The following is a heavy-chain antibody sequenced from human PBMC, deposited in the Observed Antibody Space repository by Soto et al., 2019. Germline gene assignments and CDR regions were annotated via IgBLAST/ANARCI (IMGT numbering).Heavy chain of an antibody. Sequence: GGSLRLSCTASGFTFSRSAMHWVRQGPGKGLEWVGLISQDGLHKYYADSVADRFTISRDNLKNTLYLQMNSLTPEDTAVYYCARDPATSGWSHRFDYWGPGTLVYVSS. CDR3: ARDPATSGWSHRFDY. J-gene: IGHJ4*02. V-gene: IGHV3-30-3*01. D-gene: IGHD6-19*01. CDR2: ISQDGLHK. CDR1: GFTFSRSA.